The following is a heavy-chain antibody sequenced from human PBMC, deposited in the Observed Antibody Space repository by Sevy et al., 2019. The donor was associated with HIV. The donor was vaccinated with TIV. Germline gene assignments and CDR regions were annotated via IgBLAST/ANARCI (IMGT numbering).Heavy chain of an antibody. CDR2: ISYDGSNK. D-gene: IGHD5-12*01. J-gene: IGHJ4*02. CDR3: ARVDEQRWLRLYYFDY. Sequence: GGSLRLSCAASGFTLSNYGMHWVRQAPGKGLEWVAVISYDGSNKYYADSVKGRFTISRDNSKNTLYLQMNSLRAEDTAVYYCARVDEQRWLRLYYFDYWGQGALVTVSS. V-gene: IGHV3-30*04. CDR1: GFTLSNYG.